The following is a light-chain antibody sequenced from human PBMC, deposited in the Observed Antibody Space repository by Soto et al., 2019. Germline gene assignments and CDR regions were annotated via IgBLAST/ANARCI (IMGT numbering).Light chain of an antibody. J-gene: IGKJ1*01. CDR3: QQYGSSWWT. CDR1: QTVSNNY. V-gene: IGKV3-20*01. Sequence: EIVLTQSPGTLSLSPGERATLSCRASQTVSNNYLAWYQQKPGQAPRLLIYGASSRATGIPDRFRGSVSGTDFPLNISRLEPEDFAVYFCQQYGSSWWTFGQGTKVEIK. CDR2: GAS.